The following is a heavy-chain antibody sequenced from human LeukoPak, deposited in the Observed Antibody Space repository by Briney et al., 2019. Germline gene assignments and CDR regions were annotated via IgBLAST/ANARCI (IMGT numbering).Heavy chain of an antibody. Sequence: ASVKVSCKASGYTFTSYDINWVRQATGQGLEWMGWMNPNSGNTGYAQKFQGRVTMTRNTSISTAYMELSSLRSEDTAVYYCARGFPITIFGVVIKGHNWFDPWGQGTLVTVSS. CDR1: GYTFTSYD. J-gene: IGHJ5*02. V-gene: IGHV1-8*01. CDR2: MNPNSGNT. D-gene: IGHD3-3*01. CDR3: ARGFPITIFGVVIKGHNWFDP.